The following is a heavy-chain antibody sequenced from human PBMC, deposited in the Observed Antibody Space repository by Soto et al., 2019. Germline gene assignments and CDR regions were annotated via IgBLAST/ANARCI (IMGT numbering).Heavy chain of an antibody. V-gene: IGHV3-23*01. CDR1: GFSFSTCA. D-gene: IGHD3-22*01. CDR3: AAQATGYFLPFDF. CDR2: ISASGDTT. Sequence: EVQLLESGGGLVQPGGSLRLSCAASGFSFSTCAVSWVRQAPGKGLEWVSSISASGDTTHYAESVRGRFTISRDNSRNTLHLQMSSLTAEDTAIYSCAAQATGYFLPFDFWGRGTLVTVSS. J-gene: IGHJ4*02.